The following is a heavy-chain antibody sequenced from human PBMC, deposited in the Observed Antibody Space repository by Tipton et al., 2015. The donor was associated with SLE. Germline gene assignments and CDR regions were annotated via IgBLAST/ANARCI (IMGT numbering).Heavy chain of an antibody. CDR3: ARDGRGSITMDI. J-gene: IGHJ3*02. CDR2: ISSSGSTI. V-gene: IGHV3-11*04. CDR1: GFTFSYYY. D-gene: IGHD3-10*01. Sequence: SLRLSCAASGFTFSYYYMSWIRQAPGKGLEWVSYISSSGSTIYYADSVKGRITISRDNAKNSLYLQMNSLRAEDTAVYYCARDGRGSITMDIWGQGTMVTVSS.